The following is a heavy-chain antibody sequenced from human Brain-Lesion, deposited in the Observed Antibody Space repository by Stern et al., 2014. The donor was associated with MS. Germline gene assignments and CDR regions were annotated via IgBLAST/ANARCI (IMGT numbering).Heavy chain of an antibody. J-gene: IGHJ5*02. CDR2: IHDSGST. CDR1: GGSISSSGYY. Sequence: VQLVESGPGLVKPSQTLSLTCTVSGGSISSSGYYWSWIRQPADKGLEWIGRIHDSGSTSYNPSLQRRVTISMATAKTQFSLNLPSGTAADTAVYYCATTRWDLFTWNWFDPWGQGTLVTVSS. D-gene: IGHD1-26*01. CDR3: ATTRWDLFTWNWFDP. V-gene: IGHV4-61*02.